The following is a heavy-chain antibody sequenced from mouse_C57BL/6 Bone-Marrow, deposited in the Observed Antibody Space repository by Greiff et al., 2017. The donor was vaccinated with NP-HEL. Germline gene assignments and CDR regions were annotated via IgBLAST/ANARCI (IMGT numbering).Heavy chain of an antibody. CDR3: ARDLLVRGFAY. V-gene: IGHV1-69*01. CDR2: IDPSDSYT. D-gene: IGHD2-1*01. J-gene: IGHJ3*01. Sequence: QVQLKQPGAELVMPGASVKLSCKASGYTFTSYWMHWVKQRPGQGLEWIGEIDPSDSYTNYNQKFKGKSTLTVDKSSSTAYMQLSSLTSEDSAVYYCARDLLVRGFAYWGQGTLVTVSA. CDR1: GYTFTSYW.